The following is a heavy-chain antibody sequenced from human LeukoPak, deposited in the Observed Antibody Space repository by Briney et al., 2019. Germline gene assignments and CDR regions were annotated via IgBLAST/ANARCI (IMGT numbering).Heavy chain of an antibody. CDR3: ARWFGELFFDY. Sequence: GGSLRLSCAASGFSLSNYDMHWVRQAPGKGLEWVAVISFDGSNKYYEDSVKGRFTISRDNSRNTLYLQMNSLRAEGTAIYYCARWFGELFFDYCGQGTLVTVSS. V-gene: IGHV3-30*03. D-gene: IGHD3-10*01. CDR2: ISFDGSNK. CDR1: GFSLSNYD. J-gene: IGHJ4*02.